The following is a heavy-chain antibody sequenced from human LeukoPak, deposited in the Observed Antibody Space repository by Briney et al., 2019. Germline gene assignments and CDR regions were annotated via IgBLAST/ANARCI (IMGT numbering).Heavy chain of an antibody. CDR1: GGSFSGYY. V-gene: IGHV4-34*01. CDR2: INHSGST. Sequence: SETLSLTCAVYGGSFSGYYWSWIRQPPGKGLEWIGEINHSGSTNYNPSLTSRVTISLDTSKNQFSLKLSSVTAADTAVSHYGMLDYWGQGTLVTASS. CDR3: GMLDY. J-gene: IGHJ4*02.